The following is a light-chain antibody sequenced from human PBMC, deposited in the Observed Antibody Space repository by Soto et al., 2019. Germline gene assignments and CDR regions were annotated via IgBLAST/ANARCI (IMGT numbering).Light chain of an antibody. CDR1: QSVSSS. CDR3: QQRSNWPPT. CDR2: DAS. Sequence: EIVLTQSPATLSLSLGERATLSCRASQSVSSSLAWYQQKPDQAPRLLIYDASNRATGIPARFSGSGSGTDFTLTISSLEPEDFAVYYCQQRSNWPPTFGQGTKVEIK. J-gene: IGKJ1*01. V-gene: IGKV3-11*01.